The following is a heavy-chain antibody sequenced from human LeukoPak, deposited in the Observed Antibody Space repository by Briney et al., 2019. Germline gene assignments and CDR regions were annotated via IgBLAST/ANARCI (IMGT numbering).Heavy chain of an antibody. CDR3: ATKQWLAPPPDS. V-gene: IGHV3-74*01. CDR1: GFTFSKYW. Sequence: GGSLRLSCAASGFTFSKYWLLWVRQAPGKGLKSVSRINTDGTVTTYADSVKGRFTVSRDNADNTMFLQMNSVRDEDTAVYYCATKQWLAPPPDSWGQGTPVTVSS. D-gene: IGHD6-19*01. J-gene: IGHJ4*02. CDR2: INTDGTVT.